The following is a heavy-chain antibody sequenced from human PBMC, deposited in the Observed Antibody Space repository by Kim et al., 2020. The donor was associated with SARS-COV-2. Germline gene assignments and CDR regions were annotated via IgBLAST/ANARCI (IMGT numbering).Heavy chain of an antibody. CDR2: YDGSNK. CDR3: ARDLDI. Sequence: YDGSNKYYADSVKGRFTISRDNSKNTLYLQMNSLRAEDTAVYYCARDLDIWGQGTMVTVSS. V-gene: IGHV3-33*01. J-gene: IGHJ3*02.